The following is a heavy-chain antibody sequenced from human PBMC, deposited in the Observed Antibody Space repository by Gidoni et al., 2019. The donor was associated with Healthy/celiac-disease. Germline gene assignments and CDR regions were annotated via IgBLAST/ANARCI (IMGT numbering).Heavy chain of an antibody. Sequence: EVQLVESGGGLVKPGGSLRLSCAASGFTFSSYSMNWVRQAPGKGLEWVSSISSSSSYIYYADSVKGRFTISRDNAKNSLYLQMNSLRAEDTAVYYCARDQPDSGYYYGMDVWGQGTTVTVSS. CDR3: ARDQPDSGYYYGMDV. CDR1: GFTFSSYS. D-gene: IGHD2-15*01. V-gene: IGHV3-21*01. CDR2: ISSSSSYI. J-gene: IGHJ6*02.